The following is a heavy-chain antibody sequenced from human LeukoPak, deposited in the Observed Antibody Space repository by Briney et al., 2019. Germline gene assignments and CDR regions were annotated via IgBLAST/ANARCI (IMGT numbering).Heavy chain of an antibody. CDR3: ARDFRHCSSTSCYTGWFDP. Sequence: KPSETLSLTCTVSGGSISSYYWSWIRQPPGKGLEWIGYIYYSGSTNYNPSLKSRVTISVDTSKNQFSLKLSSVTAADTAVYYCARDFRHCSSTSCYTGWFDPWGQGTLVTVSS. D-gene: IGHD2-2*02. V-gene: IGHV4-59*12. CDR1: GGSISSYY. CDR2: IYYSGST. J-gene: IGHJ5*02.